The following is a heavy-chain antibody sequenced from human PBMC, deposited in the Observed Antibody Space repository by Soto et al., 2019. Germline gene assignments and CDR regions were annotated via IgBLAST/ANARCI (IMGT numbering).Heavy chain of an antibody. V-gene: IGHV1-2*02. J-gene: IGHJ4*02. Sequence: QVQLVQSGAEVKESGASVKVSCKASGYTFSGYYIHWVRQAPGQAPEWVGEIGPKRGDTRYAQKFQGRVSLIKDSSITTVYMELRNLSPDDTAVYFCGRGRSGDIVLFYWGQGTLVTVHS. CDR2: IGPKRGDT. CDR3: GRGRSGDIVLFY. D-gene: IGHD5-12*01. CDR1: GYTFSGYY.